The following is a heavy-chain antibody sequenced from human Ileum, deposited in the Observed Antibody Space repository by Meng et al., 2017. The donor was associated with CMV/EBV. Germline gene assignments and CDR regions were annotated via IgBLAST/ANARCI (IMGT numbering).Heavy chain of an antibody. Sequence: QVQLQESGPGLVKPSQTLSLTCTVSGGSISSGSYSWSWIRQPAGKGLKWIGRFYSSGSTNHNPSLKSRVTISVDTSKNQFSLKLSSVTSADTAVYYCARDPDYVWGLDYWGQGTLVTVSS. CDR2: FYSSGST. V-gene: IGHV4-61*02. CDR3: ARDPDYVWGLDY. CDR1: GGSISSGSYS. J-gene: IGHJ4*02. D-gene: IGHD3-16*01.